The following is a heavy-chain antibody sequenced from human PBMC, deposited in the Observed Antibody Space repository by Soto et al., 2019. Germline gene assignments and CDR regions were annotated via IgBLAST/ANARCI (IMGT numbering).Heavy chain of an antibody. CDR3: ARGRPMSFHI. J-gene: IGHJ3*02. D-gene: IGHD6-25*01. V-gene: IGHV4-59*01. CDR1: GGSINSDY. CDR2: VFFSGST. Sequence: PSETLSLTCTVSGGSINSDYWSWIRQSPGKGLEWIGYVFFSGSTNYNHSFKSRVTISVDTSKNQIYLRVTSVTAADTAVYYCARGRPMSFHIWGLGTLVTVAS.